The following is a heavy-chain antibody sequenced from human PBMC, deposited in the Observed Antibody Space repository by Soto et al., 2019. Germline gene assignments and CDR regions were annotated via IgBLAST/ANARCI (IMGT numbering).Heavy chain of an antibody. V-gene: IGHV1-8*01. CDR1: GYTFASYD. D-gene: IGHD4-17*01. J-gene: IGHJ4*01. CDR2: MNPNSGNT. Sequence: ASVKFSCKASGYTFASYDINWVRQATGQVLECMVWMNPNSGNTDYXXKFRVRVXXTGDTAIRTGXMELSGLTSEDTAVHDCARTNGDHCRVDYXX. CDR3: ARTNGDHCRVDY.